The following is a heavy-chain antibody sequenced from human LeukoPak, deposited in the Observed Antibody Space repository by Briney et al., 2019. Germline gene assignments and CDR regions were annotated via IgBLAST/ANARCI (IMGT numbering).Heavy chain of an antibody. CDR1: GDSISSGDYF. V-gene: IGHV4-30-2*01. Sequence: SETLSLTCTVSGDSISSGDYFWTWIRQPPGKRLEWIGYIFDSGRTDFNPSLKSRVTISVDRPKNQFSLRLSSVTAADTAVYYCARTHRGEHNIDYWGQGTLVTVSS. J-gene: IGHJ4*02. CDR3: ARTHRGEHNIDY. D-gene: IGHD1-1*01. CDR2: IFDSGRT.